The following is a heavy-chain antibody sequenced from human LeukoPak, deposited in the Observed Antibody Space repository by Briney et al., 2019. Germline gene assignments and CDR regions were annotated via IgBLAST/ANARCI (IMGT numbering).Heavy chain of an antibody. CDR1: GFTFSSYG. J-gene: IGHJ4*02. V-gene: IGHV3-30*18. CDR3: AKDGTRGIRFGKIPHYFDY. Sequence: GGSLRLSCAASGFTFSSYGMHWVRQAPGKGLEWVAVISYDGSNKYYADSVKGRFTISRDSSKNTLYLQMNSLRVDDTAVYYCAKDGTRGIRFGKIPHYFDYWGQGTLVTVSS. D-gene: IGHD3-10*01. CDR2: ISYDGSNK.